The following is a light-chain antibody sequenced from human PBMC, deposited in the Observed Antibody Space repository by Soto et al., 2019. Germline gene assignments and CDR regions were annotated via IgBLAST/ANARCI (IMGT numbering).Light chain of an antibody. CDR3: QKYDTAPLT. V-gene: IGKV1-27*01. Sequence: QMTQPPSSLASAVGDRVTITCRASRGISNYLAWYQQKPGKVPKLLIYAASTLQSGVPARFSGSESETDFTLTISGLEPEDVAAYYCQKYDTAPLTFGQGTKVDI. CDR2: AAS. J-gene: IGKJ1*01. CDR1: RGISNY.